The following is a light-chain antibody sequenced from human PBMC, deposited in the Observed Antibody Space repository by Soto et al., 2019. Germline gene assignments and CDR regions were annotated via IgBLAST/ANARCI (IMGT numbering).Light chain of an antibody. V-gene: IGLV2-14*03. CDR3: SSYTSSSTRVV. CDR2: DVS. J-gene: IGLJ2*01. CDR1: SSDVGGYNY. Sequence: QSVLTQPASVSGSPGQSITISCTGTSSDVGGYNYVSWYQQYPGKAPKDVIYDVSKRPSGVSNRFSGSKSGNTASLTISGLQVEDEADSYCSSYTSSSTRVVFGGGTKLTVL.